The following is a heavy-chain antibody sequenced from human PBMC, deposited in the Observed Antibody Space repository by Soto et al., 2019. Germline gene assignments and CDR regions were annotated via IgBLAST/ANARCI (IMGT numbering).Heavy chain of an antibody. CDR1: GYSFTSYW. Sequence: GESLKISCKGSGYSFTSYWIGWVRQMPGKGLEWMGIIYPGDSDTRYSPSFQGQVTISADKSISTAYLQWSSLKASDTAMYYCARHRSYDSSGYHTLSVPWGAFDIWGQGTMVTVS. V-gene: IGHV5-51*01. CDR2: IYPGDSDT. CDR3: ARHRSYDSSGYHTLSVPWGAFDI. J-gene: IGHJ3*02. D-gene: IGHD3-22*01.